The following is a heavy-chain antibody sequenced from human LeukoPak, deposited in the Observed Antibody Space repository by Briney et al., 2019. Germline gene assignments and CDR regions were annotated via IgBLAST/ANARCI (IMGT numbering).Heavy chain of an antibody. CDR2: IYTSGST. CDR3: ARDRCSSTSCYYYYYYMDV. D-gene: IGHD2-2*01. CDR1: GGSISSGSYY. J-gene: IGHJ6*03. V-gene: IGHV4-61*02. Sequence: SQTLSLTCTVSGGSISSGSYYWSWIRQPAGKGLEWIGRIYTSGSTNYNPSLKSRVTISVDTSKNQFSLKLSSVTAADTAVYYCARDRCSSTSCYYYYYYMDVWGKGTTVTVSS.